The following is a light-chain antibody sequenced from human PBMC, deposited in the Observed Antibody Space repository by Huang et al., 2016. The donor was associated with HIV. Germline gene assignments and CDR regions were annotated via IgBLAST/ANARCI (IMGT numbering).Light chain of an antibody. CDR2: KVD. CDR1: QSLVYSNGNTY. Sequence: DVVMTQSPLSLPVTLGQPASISCRSSQSLVYSNGNTYLNWFQQRPDQSPRRLIYKVDNRDSGGPDRFSGGGSGTEFTLKISRGEAEDVGVYYCMQGTHWLPRTFGQGTKVEIK. J-gene: IGKJ1*01. CDR3: MQGTHWLPRT. V-gene: IGKV2-30*01.